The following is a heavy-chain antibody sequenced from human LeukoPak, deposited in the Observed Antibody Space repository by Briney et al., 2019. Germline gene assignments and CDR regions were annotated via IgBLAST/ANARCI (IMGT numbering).Heavy chain of an antibody. J-gene: IGHJ4*02. D-gene: IGHD3-22*01. CDR3: ARRRTLGRWYYYDSSGYSSGLGDY. Sequence: SETLSLTCTVSGGSISSSSYYWGWIRQPPGKGLEWIVSIYYSGSTYYNPSLKSRVTISVDTSKNQFSLKLSSVTAADTAVYYCARRRTLGRWYYYDSSGYSSGLGDYWGQGTLVTVSS. CDR2: IYYSGST. CDR1: GGSISSSSYY. V-gene: IGHV4-39*07.